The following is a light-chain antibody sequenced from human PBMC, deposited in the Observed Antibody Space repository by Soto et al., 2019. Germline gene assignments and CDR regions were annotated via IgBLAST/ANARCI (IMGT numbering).Light chain of an antibody. V-gene: IGKV4-1*01. Sequence: DIVMTQSPDSLAVSLGERATINCKSSQSVFYSSNNKNYLAWYQQKPGQPPKLLIYWASTRESGVPDRFSGSGSGTDFTLTITSLQADDVAFYYCQQYYSTPVTCGPGTKVDIK. J-gene: IGKJ3*01. CDR1: QSVFYSSNNKNY. CDR2: WAS. CDR3: QQYYSTPVT.